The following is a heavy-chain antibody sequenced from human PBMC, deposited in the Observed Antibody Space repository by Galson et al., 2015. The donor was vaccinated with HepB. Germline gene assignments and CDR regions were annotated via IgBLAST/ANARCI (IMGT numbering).Heavy chain of an antibody. V-gene: IGHV3-30*04. CDR3: ARGTAISHDGMDV. J-gene: IGHJ6*02. D-gene: IGHD5-18*01. CDR1: GFTFSSYA. CDR2: ISYDGSNK. Sequence: SLRLSCAASGFTFSSYAMHWVRQAPGKGLEWVAVISYDGSNKYYADSVKGRFTISRDNSKNTLYLQMNSLRAEDTAVYYCARGTAISHDGMDVWGQGTTVTVSS.